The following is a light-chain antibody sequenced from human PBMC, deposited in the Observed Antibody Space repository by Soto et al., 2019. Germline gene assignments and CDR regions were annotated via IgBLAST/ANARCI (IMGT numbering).Light chain of an antibody. CDR2: EGS. CDR3: CLYAGPFVV. J-gene: IGLJ2*01. Sequence: QSALTQPASVSGSPGQSITISCTGTSSDVGSYNLVSWYQQYPGKAPKLMIYEGSKRPSGVSNRFSGSKSGNTASLTISGLQSADEADYYCCLYAGPFVVFGGGTQLTVL. V-gene: IGLV2-23*01. CDR1: SSDVGSYNL.